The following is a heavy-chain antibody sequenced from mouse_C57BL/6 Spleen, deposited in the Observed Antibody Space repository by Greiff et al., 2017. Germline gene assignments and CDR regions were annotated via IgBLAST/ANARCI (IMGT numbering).Heavy chain of an antibody. J-gene: IGHJ2*01. D-gene: IGHD2-4*01. V-gene: IGHV1-82*01. Sequence: QVQLQQSGPELVKPGASVKISCKASGYAFSSSWMNWVKQRPGKGLEWIGRIYPGDGDTNYNGKFKGKATLTADKSSSTAYMQLSSLTSEDSAVYFCARNGIYYDSFWGQGTTLTVSS. CDR3: ARNGIYYDSF. CDR1: GYAFSSSW. CDR2: IYPGDGDT.